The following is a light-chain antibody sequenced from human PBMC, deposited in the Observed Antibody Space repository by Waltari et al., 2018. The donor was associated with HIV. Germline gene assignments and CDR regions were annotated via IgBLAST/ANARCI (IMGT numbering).Light chain of an antibody. V-gene: IGLV2-23*02. CDR3: CSYARSGIP. Sequence: ASVSGSFGQSITISCTGTSSDVGSYNLVSWYQYHPGKAPKLIIYEVSKRPSGVSNRFSGSKSGNTASLTVSGLQAEDEAHYYCCSYARSGIPFGGGTKLTVL. CDR2: EVS. J-gene: IGLJ2*01. CDR1: SSDVGSYNL.